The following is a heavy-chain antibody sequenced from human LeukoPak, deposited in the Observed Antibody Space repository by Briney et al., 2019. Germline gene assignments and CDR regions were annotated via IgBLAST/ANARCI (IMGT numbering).Heavy chain of an antibody. D-gene: IGHD4-17*01. J-gene: IGHJ4*02. CDR2: IDISGDST. V-gene: IGHV3-23*01. CDR1: GFTFGNSD. CDR3: AKSTSGDYEFDC. Sequence: GGSLRLSCAAPGFTFGNSDMSWVRQGPGKGLEWVSHIDISGDSTDYADSVKGRFTISRDNSKNTLYLQMNSLRGEDTAVYYCAKSTSGDYEFDCWGQGTLVTVSS.